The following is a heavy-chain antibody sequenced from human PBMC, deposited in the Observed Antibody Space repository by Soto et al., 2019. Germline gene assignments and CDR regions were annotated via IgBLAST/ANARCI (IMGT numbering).Heavy chain of an antibody. CDR2: IYYRGST. CDR1: GVSISHRNYY. D-gene: IGHD3-22*01. V-gene: IGHV4-39*01. CDR3: ATLLYYDSNGYYFPPKVDV. J-gene: IGHJ6*02. Sequence: SDTLSLTWTFSGVSISHRNYYLVLIRQPPSKGLEWIGSIYYRGSTYHNPSLKSRVTVSIDTSKNQFSLKVTSATAADAAVYYCATLLYYDSNGYYFPPKVDVWGQGTTVT.